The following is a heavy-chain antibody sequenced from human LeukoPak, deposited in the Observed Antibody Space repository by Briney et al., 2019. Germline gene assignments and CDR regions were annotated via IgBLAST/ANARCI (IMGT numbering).Heavy chain of an antibody. Sequence: PGGSLRLSCAASGFTFRSYGMHWVRQAPGKGLEWVSFIRNDGSKKYYADSVKGRFIISRDNSKNTLYLQMNSLRTEDTAVYYCAKAGSTVVTTFEGDGLDCWGQGILVTVSS. CDR1: GFTFRSYG. D-gene: IGHD3-16*01. V-gene: IGHV3-30*02. CDR2: IRNDGSKK. J-gene: IGHJ4*02. CDR3: AKAGSTVVTTFEGDGLDC.